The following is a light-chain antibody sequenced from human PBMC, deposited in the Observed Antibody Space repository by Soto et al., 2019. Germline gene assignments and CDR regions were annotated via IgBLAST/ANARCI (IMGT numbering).Light chain of an antibody. CDR3: QQSYYNPT. V-gene: IGKV1-39*01. CDR1: QTVSNY. J-gene: IGKJ1*01. CDR2: DAS. Sequence: DIQMTQSPSSLSASVGDRVTIPFRASQTVSNYLHWYQQKPGKAPNLLIYDASTLQSGVPSRFSGSGSGTDFTLTISSLQREDFATYYCQQSYYNPTFGQGTKVDI.